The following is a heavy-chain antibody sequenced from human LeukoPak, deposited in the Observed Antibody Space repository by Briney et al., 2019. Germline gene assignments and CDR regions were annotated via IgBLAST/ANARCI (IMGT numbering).Heavy chain of an antibody. D-gene: IGHD4-17*01. CDR1: QFTFSSYN. J-gene: IGHJ4*02. Sequence: GGSLRLSCVASQFTFSSYNMNWVRQAPGKGLEWLSSINPSSSYINYADSVKGRFTISRDNAKNSVYLQMSSLRAEDTAVYYCAREMGVTTYFDYWGQGTLVTVSS. V-gene: IGHV3-21*01. CDR2: INPSSSYI. CDR3: AREMGVTTYFDY.